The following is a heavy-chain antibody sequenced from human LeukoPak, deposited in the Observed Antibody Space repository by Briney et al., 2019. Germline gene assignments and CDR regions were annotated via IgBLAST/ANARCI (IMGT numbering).Heavy chain of an antibody. D-gene: IGHD5-18*01. CDR2: ISSGSGYI. CDR3: ATSLRGYRQGFDY. Sequence: PGRSLRLSCAASGFTFSSYGMHWVRQPPGKGLEWVSSISSGSGYIYYADSLKGRFTISRDNAKNSLYLQMNSLTAEDTAVYYCATSLRGYRQGFDYWGLGTLVTVSS. V-gene: IGHV3-21*01. J-gene: IGHJ4*02. CDR1: GFTFSSYG.